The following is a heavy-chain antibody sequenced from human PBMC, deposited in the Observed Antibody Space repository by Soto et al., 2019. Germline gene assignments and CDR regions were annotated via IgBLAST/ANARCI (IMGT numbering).Heavy chain of an antibody. CDR2: ISSSSSYI. V-gene: IGHV3-21*01. CDR1: GFTFSSYS. Sequence: EVQLVESGGGLVKPGGSLRLSCAASGFTFSSYSMNWVRQAPGKGLEWVSSISSSSSYIYYADSVKGRFTISRDNAKNSRNLKRNSLRAEARAVYSGAKGTKLTTTLDPWGQGTLVTSPQ. D-gene: IGHD4-4*01. CDR3: AKGTKLTTTLDP. J-gene: IGHJ5*02.